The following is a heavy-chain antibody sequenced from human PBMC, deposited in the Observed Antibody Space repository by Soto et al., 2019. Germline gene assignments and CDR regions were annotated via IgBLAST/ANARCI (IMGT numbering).Heavy chain of an antibody. CDR1: GYTFTSYY. D-gene: IGHD6-19*01. V-gene: IGHV1-46*01. J-gene: IGHJ4*02. Sequence: ASVKVSFKASGYTFTSYYMHWVRQAPGQGLEWMGIINPSGGSTSYAQKFQGRVTMTRDTSTSTVYMELSSLRSEDTAVYYCARVGEQWLLLWYFDYWGQGTLVTVSS. CDR2: INPSGGST. CDR3: ARVGEQWLLLWYFDY.